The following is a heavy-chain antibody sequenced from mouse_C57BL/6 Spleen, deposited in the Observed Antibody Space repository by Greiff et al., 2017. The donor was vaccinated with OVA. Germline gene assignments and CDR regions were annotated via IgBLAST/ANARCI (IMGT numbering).Heavy chain of an antibody. Sequence: VQLQQPGAELVKPGASVKMSCKASGYTFTSYWITWVKQRPGQGLEWIGDIYPGSGSTNYNAKFKSKATLTVDTSSSTAYMQLSSLTSEDSAVYYCARRSDSLLMDYWGQGTSVTVSS. V-gene: IGHV1-55*01. J-gene: IGHJ4*01. D-gene: IGHD1-1*01. CDR1: GYTFTSYW. CDR2: IYPGSGST. CDR3: ARRSDSLLMDY.